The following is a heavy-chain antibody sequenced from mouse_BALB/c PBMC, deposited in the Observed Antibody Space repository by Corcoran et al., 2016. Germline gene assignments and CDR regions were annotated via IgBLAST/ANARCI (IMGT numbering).Heavy chain of an antibody. Sequence: EVQLQQSGAELVKPGASVKLSCTASGFNIKDTYMHWVKQSPEQGLEWIGRIDPANGNTKYDPKFQSKATITADTSSNTAYLQLSSLTSEDTAVYYCARWDWYFDVWGAGTTVTVSS. CDR1: GFNIKDTY. CDR2: IDPANGNT. CDR3: ARWDWYFDV. J-gene: IGHJ1*01. V-gene: IGHV14-3*02.